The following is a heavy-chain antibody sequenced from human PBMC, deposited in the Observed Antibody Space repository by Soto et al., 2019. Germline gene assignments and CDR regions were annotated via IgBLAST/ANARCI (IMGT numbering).Heavy chain of an antibody. V-gene: IGHV3-30*18. Sequence: SGGSLRLSCAASGFTFSSYGMHWVRQAPGKGLEWVAVISYDGSNKYYADSVKGRFTISRDNSKNTLYLQMNSLRAEDTAVYYCAKDLRSGNYYYGMDVWGQGTTVTVSS. CDR2: ISYDGSNK. CDR1: GFTFSSYG. J-gene: IGHJ6*02. CDR3: AKDLRSGNYYYGMDV.